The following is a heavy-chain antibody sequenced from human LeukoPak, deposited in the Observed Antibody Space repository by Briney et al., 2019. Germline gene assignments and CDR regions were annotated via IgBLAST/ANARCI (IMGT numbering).Heavy chain of an antibody. CDR2: IRGSGGGT. J-gene: IGHJ4*02. V-gene: IGHV3-23*01. D-gene: IGHD2-2*02. CDR3: AKDFIRGIVVVPAAILAGPIDY. Sequence: GGSLRLSCAASGFTFSSYAMSWVRQAPGKGLEWVSAIRGSGGGTYYADSVKGRFTISRDNSKNTLYLQMNSLRAEDTAVYYCAKDFIRGIVVVPAAILAGPIDYWGQGTLVTVSS. CDR1: GFTFSSYA.